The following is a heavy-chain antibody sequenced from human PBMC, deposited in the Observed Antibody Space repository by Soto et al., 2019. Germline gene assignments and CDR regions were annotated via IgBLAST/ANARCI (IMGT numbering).Heavy chain of an antibody. Sequence: PSETLSLTCAVSGGSSSSSNWCSWVRQPPGKGLEWIGEIYHSGSTNYNPSLKSRVTISVDKSKNQFSLKLSSVTAADTAVYYCAAGSGSFLPFDYWGQGTLVTVSS. V-gene: IGHV4-4*02. CDR3: AAGSGSFLPFDY. J-gene: IGHJ4*02. D-gene: IGHD3-10*01. CDR1: GGSSSSSNW. CDR2: IYHSGST.